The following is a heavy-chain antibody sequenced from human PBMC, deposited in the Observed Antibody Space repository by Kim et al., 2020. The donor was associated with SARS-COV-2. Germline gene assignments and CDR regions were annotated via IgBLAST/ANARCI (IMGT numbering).Heavy chain of an antibody. J-gene: IGHJ5*02. Sequence: GGSLRLSCAASGFTFSDYYMSWIRQAPGKGLEWVSYISGSSSDTNYADSVKGRFTVSRDNAKNSLYLQMNSLRADDTAVYYCATVLRGHSVYDSSWGQGTLVTVSS. D-gene: IGHD5-12*01. CDR2: ISGSSSDT. V-gene: IGHV3-11*05. CDR1: GFTFSDYY. CDR3: ATVLRGHSVYDSS.